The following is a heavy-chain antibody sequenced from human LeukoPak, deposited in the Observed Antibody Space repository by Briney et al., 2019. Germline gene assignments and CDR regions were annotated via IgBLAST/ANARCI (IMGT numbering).Heavy chain of an antibody. D-gene: IGHD6-19*01. CDR3: ARELAVAGTDFDY. Sequence: GGSLRLSCAASGFSFRSYAMHWVRQAPGQGLEWMGRINPNSGGTNYAQKFQGRVTMTRDTSISTAYMELSRLRSDDTAVYYCARELAVAGTDFDYWGQGTLVTVSS. V-gene: IGHV1-2*06. CDR1: GFSFRSYA. J-gene: IGHJ4*02. CDR2: INPNSGGT.